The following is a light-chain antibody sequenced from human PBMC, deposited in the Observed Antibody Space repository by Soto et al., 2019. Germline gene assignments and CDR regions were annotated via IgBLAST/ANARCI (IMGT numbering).Light chain of an antibody. CDR1: SSDVGSYNL. J-gene: IGLJ3*02. Sequence: QSALTQPASVSGSPGQSITISCTGTSSDVGSYNLVSWYQQHPGKAPKLMIYEGSKRPSRVSNRFSGSKSGNTASLTISGLQAEDEAAYYCCSYAGSRVFGGGTKLTVL. CDR2: EGS. CDR3: CSYAGSRV. V-gene: IGLV2-23*01.